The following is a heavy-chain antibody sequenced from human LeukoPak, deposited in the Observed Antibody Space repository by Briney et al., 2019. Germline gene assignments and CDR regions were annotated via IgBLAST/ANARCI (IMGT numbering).Heavy chain of an antibody. J-gene: IGHJ5*02. CDR3: ARDTPNDTAMVVYNWFDP. CDR2: INPNSGGT. CDR1: GYSFIDSY. V-gene: IGHV1-2*02. D-gene: IGHD5-18*01. Sequence: GASVKVSCKASGYSFIDSYIHWFRQAPGQGLEWMGWINPNSGGTNYAQKLQGRVTMTTDTSTSTAYMELRSLRSDDTAVYYCARDTPNDTAMVVYNWFDPWGQGTLVTVSS.